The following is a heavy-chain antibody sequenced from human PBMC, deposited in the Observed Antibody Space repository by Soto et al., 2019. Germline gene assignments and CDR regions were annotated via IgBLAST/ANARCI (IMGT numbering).Heavy chain of an antibody. CDR2: INPNSGGT. J-gene: IGHJ6*02. D-gene: IGHD6-19*01. CDR3: ARQLAVAGTPYYYYGMDV. Sequence: GASVKVSCKASGYTFTGYYMHWVRQAPGQGLEWMGWINPNSGGTNYAQKFQGRVTMTRDTSISTAYVELSRLRSDDTAVYYCARQLAVAGTPYYYYGMDVWGQGTTVTVS. CDR1: GYTFTGYY. V-gene: IGHV1-2*02.